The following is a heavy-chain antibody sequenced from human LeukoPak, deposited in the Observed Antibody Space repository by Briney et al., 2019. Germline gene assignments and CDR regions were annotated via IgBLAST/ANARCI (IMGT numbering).Heavy chain of an antibody. CDR3: ASALRDGYNYHYFDY. V-gene: IGHV4-59*01. D-gene: IGHD5-24*01. CDR2: IYYSGST. J-gene: IGHJ4*02. Sequence: SETLSLTCTVSGGSISSYYWSWIRQPPGKGLEWIGYIYYSGSTNYNPSLKSRVTISVETSKNQFSLKLSSVTAADTAVYYCASALRDGYNYHYFDYWGQGTLVTVSS. CDR1: GGSISSYY.